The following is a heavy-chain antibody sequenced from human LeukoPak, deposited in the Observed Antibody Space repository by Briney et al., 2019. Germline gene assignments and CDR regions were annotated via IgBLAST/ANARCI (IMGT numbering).Heavy chain of an antibody. CDR3: ARVHSYYYYGMDV. CDR2: IYYSGST. J-gene: IGHJ6*02. V-gene: IGHV4-59*01. Sequence: PSETLSLTCTVSGGSISSYYWSWIRQPPGKGLEWIGYIYYSGSTNYNPSLKSRVTISVDTSKNQFSLKLSSVTAADTAVYYCARVHSYYYYGMDVWGQGTTVTVSS. CDR1: GGSISSYY. D-gene: IGHD4-11*01.